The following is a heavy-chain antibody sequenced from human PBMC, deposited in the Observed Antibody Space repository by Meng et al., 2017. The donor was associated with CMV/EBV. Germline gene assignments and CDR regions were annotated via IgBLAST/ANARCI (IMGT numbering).Heavy chain of an antibody. CDR1: GGSISSGDYY. J-gene: IGHJ4*02. Sequence: GQLHESGPGLVKPSQTLSLTCTVSGGSISSGDYYWSWIRQPPGKGLEWIGYIYYSGSTYYNPSLKSRVTISVDTSKNQFSLKLSSVTAADAAVYYCARDNRRGGVDYWGQGTLVTVSS. D-gene: IGHD3-3*01. CDR2: IYYSGST. V-gene: IGHV4-30-4*08. CDR3: ARDNRRGGVDY.